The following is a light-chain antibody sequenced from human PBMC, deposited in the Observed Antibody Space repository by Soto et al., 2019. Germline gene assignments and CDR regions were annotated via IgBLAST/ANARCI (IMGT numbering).Light chain of an antibody. CDR2: DAY. CDR1: QSFRGL. J-gene: IGKJ5*01. V-gene: IGKV3-11*01. CDR3: QQRHMWPIT. Sequence: EVVLTLSPVTLSLSPGERATISCRASQSFRGLLAWYQQKPGQAPRLLIYDAYNRATGIPPRFSGSGSGTDFTLTISSLEPEDSAVYYCQQRHMWPITFGQGTRLEI.